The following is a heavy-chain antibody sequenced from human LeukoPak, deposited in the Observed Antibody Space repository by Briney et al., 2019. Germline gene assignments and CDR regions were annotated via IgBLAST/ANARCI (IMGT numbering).Heavy chain of an antibody. Sequence: ASVKVSCKASGYTFTGYYMHWVRQAPGQGHEWMGWINPNSGGTNYAQKFQGRVTMTRDTSISTAYMELSRLRSDDTAVYYCARDVGSSWSRHDAFDIWGQGTMVTVSS. J-gene: IGHJ3*02. CDR3: ARDVGSSWSRHDAFDI. D-gene: IGHD6-13*01. CDR2: INPNSGGT. V-gene: IGHV1-2*02. CDR1: GYTFTGYY.